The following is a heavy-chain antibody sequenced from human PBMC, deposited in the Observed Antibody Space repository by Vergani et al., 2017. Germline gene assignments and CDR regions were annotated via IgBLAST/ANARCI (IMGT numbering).Heavy chain of an antibody. J-gene: IGHJ4*02. CDR2: IYSGGST. Sequence: EVQLVESGGGLIQPGGSLRLSCAASGFTVSSNYMSWVRQAPGKGLEWVSVIYSGGSTYYADSVKGRFTISRDNSKNTLYLQRNSLRAEDTAVYYCARDLRKYYFDYWGQGTLVTVSS. CDR3: ARDLRKYYFDY. CDR1: GFTVSSNY. V-gene: IGHV3-53*01.